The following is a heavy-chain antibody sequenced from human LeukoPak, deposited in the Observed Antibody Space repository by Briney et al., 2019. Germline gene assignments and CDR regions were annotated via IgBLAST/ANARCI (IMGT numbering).Heavy chain of an antibody. CDR2: ISWNSGSI. CDR1: GFTFDDYA. J-gene: IGHJ4*02. Sequence: GRSLRLSCAASGFTFDDYAMHWVRQAPGKGLEWVSGISWNSGSIGCADSVKGRFTISRDNAKNSLYLQMNSLRAEDTALYYCAKGRRIAVAGDFDYWDQGTLVTVSS. V-gene: IGHV3-9*01. D-gene: IGHD6-19*01. CDR3: AKGRRIAVAGDFDY.